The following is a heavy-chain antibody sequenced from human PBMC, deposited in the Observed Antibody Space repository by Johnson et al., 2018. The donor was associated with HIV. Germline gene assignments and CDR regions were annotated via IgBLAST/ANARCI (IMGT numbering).Heavy chain of an antibody. Sequence: QVQLVESGGGVVQPGRSLRLSCAASGFTFSSYAMHWVRQSPGKGLEWVAVISYDGSIKYYGDSVKGRFTISRDNSKNTLYLQLNSLRVEDTAVYYCARDALLRFWEWFIWGQGTMVTVSS. CDR3: ARDALLRFWEWFI. CDR2: ISYDGSIK. CDR1: GFTFSSYA. V-gene: IGHV3-30*04. D-gene: IGHD3-3*01. J-gene: IGHJ3*02.